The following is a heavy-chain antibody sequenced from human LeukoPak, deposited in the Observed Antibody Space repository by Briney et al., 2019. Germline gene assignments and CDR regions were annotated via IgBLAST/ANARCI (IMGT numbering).Heavy chain of an antibody. CDR3: TTDRAGEDAFDI. J-gene: IGHJ3*02. D-gene: IGHD3-10*01. CDR2: IKSKTDGGTT. V-gene: IGHV3-15*01. CDR1: GFTFSNAW. Sequence: PGGSLRLSCAASGFTFSNAWMSWVRQAPGKGLEWVGRIKSKTDGGTTDYAAPVKGRFTISRDDSKNTLYLQMNSLKTEDIAVYYCTTDRAGEDAFDIWGQGTMVTVSS.